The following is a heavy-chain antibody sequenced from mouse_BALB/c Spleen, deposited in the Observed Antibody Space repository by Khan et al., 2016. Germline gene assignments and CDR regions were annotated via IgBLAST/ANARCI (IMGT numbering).Heavy chain of an antibody. J-gene: IGHJ2*01. Sequence: QIQLVQSGPELKKPGETVKISCKASGYTFTDYSMHWVKQAPGKGVQWMGWINTETGETTYADDFKGRFAFSLETSASTAYLQINTLKYEDTATCFFARRDYIDYWGHGATLPVAS. CDR3: ARRDYIDY. CDR2: INTETGET. CDR1: GYTFTDYS. V-gene: IGHV9-2-1*01.